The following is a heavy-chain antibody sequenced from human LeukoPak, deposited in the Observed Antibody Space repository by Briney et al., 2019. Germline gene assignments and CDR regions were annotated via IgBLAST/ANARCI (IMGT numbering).Heavy chain of an antibody. CDR3: AKERDDLPTEKYGLDV. CDR2: VNPRSGNT. Sequence: GASVKVSCKASGYTFTSYDINWVRQAPGQGLEWMGWVNPRSGNTGYAQKFQGRVTLTRNTATNTAYMELSGLRSEDTAVYYCAKERDDLPTEKYGLDVWGQGTTVTVTS. CDR1: GYTFTSYD. V-gene: IGHV1-8*01. J-gene: IGHJ6*02. D-gene: IGHD1-1*01.